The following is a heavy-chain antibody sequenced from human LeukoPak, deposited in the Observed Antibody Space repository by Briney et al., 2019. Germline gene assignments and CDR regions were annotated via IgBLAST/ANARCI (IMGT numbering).Heavy chain of an antibody. CDR2: INPNSGGT. D-gene: IGHD6-13*01. J-gene: IGHJ6*03. V-gene: IGHV1-2*02. CDR3: ARCSSSMGGYYYYYMDV. Sequence: ASVKVSCKASGYTFTGYYMHWVRQAPGQGLEWMGWINPNSGGTDYAQKFQGRVTMTRDTSISTAYMELSRLRSDDTAVYYCARCSSSMGGYYYYYMDVWGKGTTVTVSS. CDR1: GYTFTGYY.